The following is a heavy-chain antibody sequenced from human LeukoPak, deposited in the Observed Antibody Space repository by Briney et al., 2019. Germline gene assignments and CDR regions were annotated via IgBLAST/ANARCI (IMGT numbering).Heavy chain of an antibody. CDR2: ISKDAKSN. CDR3: AELGITMIGGV. CDR1: GFTFSSYG. Sequence: GGSLRLSCATSGFTFSSYGMHWVRQVPGKGLEWVAAISKDAKSNYHVDSVKGRFTISRDNSKNSLYLQMNSLRAEDTAVYYCAELGITMIGGVWGKGTTVTISS. J-gene: IGHJ6*04. D-gene: IGHD3-10*02. V-gene: IGHV3-30*18.